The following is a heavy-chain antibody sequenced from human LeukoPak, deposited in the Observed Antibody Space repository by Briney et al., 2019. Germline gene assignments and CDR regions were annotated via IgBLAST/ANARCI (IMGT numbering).Heavy chain of an antibody. CDR1: GFTFSTYA. CDR3: AGISYGSGSYYNHNWFDP. V-gene: IGHV3-7*01. D-gene: IGHD3-10*01. J-gene: IGHJ5*02. CDR2: IKQDGSEK. Sequence: PGGSLRLSCAASGFTFSTYAMSWVRQAPGKGLEWVANIKQDGSEKYYVDSVKGRFTISRDNAKNSLYLQMNSLRAEDTAVYYCAGISYGSGSYYNHNWFDPWGQGTLVTVSS.